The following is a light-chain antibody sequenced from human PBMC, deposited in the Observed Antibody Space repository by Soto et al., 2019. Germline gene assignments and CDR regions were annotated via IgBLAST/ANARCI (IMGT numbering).Light chain of an antibody. CDR1: SSNIGGNS. CDR3: GSWDSSLSAYV. V-gene: IGLV1-51*01. J-gene: IGLJ1*01. CDR2: DDN. Sequence: QSVLTQPPSVSAAPGQKVTISCSGSSSNIGGNSVSWYQQLPGTAPKLLIYDDNKRPSGIPDRFSGSKSGTSATLGITGFQTADAADYYCGSWDSSLSAYVFGTGTKVT.